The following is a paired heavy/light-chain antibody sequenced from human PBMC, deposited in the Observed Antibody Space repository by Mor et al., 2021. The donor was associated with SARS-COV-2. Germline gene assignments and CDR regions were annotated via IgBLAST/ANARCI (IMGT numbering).Heavy chain of an antibody. CDR3: AKEMVAGTHYYYYGMDV. J-gene: IGHJ6*02. D-gene: IGHD6-19*01. Sequence: EVQLVESGGGLVQPGRSLRLSCAASGFTFDDYAMHWVRQAPGKGLEWVSGISWNSGSIGYADSVKGRFTISRDNAKNSLYLQMNSLRAEDTALYYCAKEMVAGTHYYYYGMDVWGQGTTVTVSS. CDR1: GFTFDDYA. V-gene: IGHV3-9*01. CDR2: ISWNSGSI.
Light chain of an antibody. V-gene: IGKV3-15*01. CDR3: QQYNNWPPGGIT. J-gene: IGKJ4*01. CDR2: GAS. Sequence: EIVMTQSPATLSVSPGERATLSCRASQSVSSNLAWYQQKPGQAPRLLIYGASTRATGIPARFSGSGSGTEFTLTISSLQSEDFAVYYCQQYNNWPPGGITFGGGTKVEIK. CDR1: QSVSSN.